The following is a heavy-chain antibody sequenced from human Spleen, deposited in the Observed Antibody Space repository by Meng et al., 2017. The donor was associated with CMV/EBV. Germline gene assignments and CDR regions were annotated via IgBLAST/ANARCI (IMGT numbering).Heavy chain of an antibody. Sequence: SETLSLTCTVSDGSISSYYWSWIRQPPGKGLEWIGYIRYSGTTNYNPSLKSRVTISIDTSKNQFSLKLNSVTAADTAVYYCARDRGYSGSYYLDHWGHGTLVTVSS. D-gene: IGHD1-26*01. CDR1: DGSISSYY. CDR2: IRYSGTT. J-gene: IGHJ4*01. CDR3: ARDRGYSGSYYLDH. V-gene: IGHV4-59*01.